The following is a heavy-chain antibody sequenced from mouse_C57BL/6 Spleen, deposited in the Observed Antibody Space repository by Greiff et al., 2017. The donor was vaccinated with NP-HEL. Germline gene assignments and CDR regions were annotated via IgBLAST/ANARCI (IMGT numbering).Heavy chain of an antibody. D-gene: IGHD2-4*01. CDR2: IYPGDGDP. CDR3: SRIYYDYEDWYFDV. CDR1: GYAFSSYW. Sequence: QVQLQQSGAELVKPGASVKISCKASGYAFSSYWMNWVKQRPGKGLEWIGQIYPGDGDPNYNGKFKGKATLTADKSSSTAYMQLSSLTSEDSAVYFCSRIYYDYEDWYFDVWGTGTTVTVSS. J-gene: IGHJ1*03. V-gene: IGHV1-80*01.